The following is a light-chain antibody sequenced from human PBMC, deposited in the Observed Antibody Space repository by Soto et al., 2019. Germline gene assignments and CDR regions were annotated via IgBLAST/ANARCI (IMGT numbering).Light chain of an antibody. J-gene: IGKJ1*01. Sequence: DIQMTQSPSTLSASVGDRVTITCRASQGISSWLAWYQQKPGTAPKLLIYKASTLQTGVPSRLSGSGSGTEFTLTISSLQPDDFATYYCQQYNDNWTFGQGTKV. CDR1: QGISSW. CDR3: QQYNDNWT. V-gene: IGKV1-5*03. CDR2: KAS.